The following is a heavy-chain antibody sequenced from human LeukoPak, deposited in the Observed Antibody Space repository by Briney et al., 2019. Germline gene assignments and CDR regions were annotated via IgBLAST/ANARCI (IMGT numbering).Heavy chain of an antibody. Sequence: QPGGSLRLSCAASGFTFSSYWMHWVRQAPGKGLVWVSRINSDGSSTSYADSVKGRFTISRDNAKNTLYLQMNSLRAEDTAVYYCARDRIRDGYTFLLDYWGQGTLVTVSS. CDR1: GFTFSSYW. V-gene: IGHV3-74*01. CDR3: ARDRIRDGYTFLLDY. J-gene: IGHJ4*02. CDR2: INSDGSST. D-gene: IGHD5-24*01.